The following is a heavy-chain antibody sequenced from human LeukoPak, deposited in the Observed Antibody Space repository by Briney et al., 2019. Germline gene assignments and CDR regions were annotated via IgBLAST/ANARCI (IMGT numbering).Heavy chain of an antibody. CDR2: IGGSSDFT. Sequence: GGSLRLSCAASGFNFSSYAMGWVRQAPGKGLEWVSAIGGSSDFTYYAEYVKGRFTISRDNSKKTLYLQMNSLRAEDTAVYYCAKADRGWGVITKDWGQGTLVTVSS. D-gene: IGHD3-10*01. CDR1: GFNFSSYA. J-gene: IGHJ4*02. V-gene: IGHV3-23*01. CDR3: AKADRGWGVITKD.